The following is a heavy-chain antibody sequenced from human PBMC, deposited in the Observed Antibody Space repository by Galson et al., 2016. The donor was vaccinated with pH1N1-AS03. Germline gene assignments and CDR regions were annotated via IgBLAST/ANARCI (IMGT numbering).Heavy chain of an antibody. Sequence: SLRLSCAASGFTFDDYTMHWVRQAPGKGLEWVSLISWDGGSTYYADSVKGRFTISRDNSKNSLYLQMNSLRTEDTAWYYCATEEEGSWGVRYFAFWGQGTLVTVSS. CDR2: ISWDGGST. D-gene: IGHD3-9*01. J-gene: IGHJ4*02. CDR1: GFTFDDYT. V-gene: IGHV3-43*01. CDR3: ATEEEGSWGVRYFAF.